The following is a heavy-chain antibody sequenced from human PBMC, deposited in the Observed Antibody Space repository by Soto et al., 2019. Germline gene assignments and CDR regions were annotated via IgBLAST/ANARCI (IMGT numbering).Heavy chain of an antibody. CDR3: AKDPYDILTGMDY. V-gene: IGHV3-23*01. Sequence: GGSLRLSCAASGFTCSSYAMSWVRQAPGKGLEWVSAISGSGGSTYYADSVKGRFTISRDNSKNTLYLQMNSLRAEDTAVYYCAKDPYDILTGMDYWGQGTLVTVSS. CDR2: ISGSGGST. D-gene: IGHD3-9*01. CDR1: GFTCSSYA. J-gene: IGHJ4*02.